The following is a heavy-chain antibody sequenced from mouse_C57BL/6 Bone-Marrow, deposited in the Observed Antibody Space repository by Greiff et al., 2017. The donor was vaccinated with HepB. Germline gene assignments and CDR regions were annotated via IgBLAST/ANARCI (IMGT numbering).Heavy chain of an antibody. J-gene: IGHJ2*01. V-gene: IGHV1-15*01. Sequence: QVQLQQSGAELVRPGASVTLSCKASGYTFTDYEMHWVKQTPVHGLEWIGAIDPETGGTAYNQKFKGKAILTADKSSSTAYMELRSLTSEDSAVSYCTRWGLNWDSFDYWGQGTTLTVSS. D-gene: IGHD4-1*01. CDR1: GYTFTDYE. CDR2: IDPETGGT. CDR3: TRWGLNWDSFDY.